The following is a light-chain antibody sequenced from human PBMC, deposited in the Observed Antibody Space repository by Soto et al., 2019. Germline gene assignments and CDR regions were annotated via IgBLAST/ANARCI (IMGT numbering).Light chain of an antibody. CDR3: QQYNSYSPYT. J-gene: IGKJ2*01. V-gene: IGKV1-5*01. Sequence: DIPMTQSPSTLSASVGDRVTITCRASQSISSWLAWYQQKPGKAPTLLIYDASSLESGVPSRFSGSGSGTEFTLPISSLQPDDVATYYCQQYNSYSPYTFGQGTKLEIK. CDR2: DAS. CDR1: QSISSW.